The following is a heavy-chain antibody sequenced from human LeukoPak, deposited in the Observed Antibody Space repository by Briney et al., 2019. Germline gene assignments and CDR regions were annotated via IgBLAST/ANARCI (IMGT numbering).Heavy chain of an antibody. CDR3: ARGDEYCSSTSCINWFDP. D-gene: IGHD2-2*01. CDR1: GGSFSGYY. J-gene: IGHJ5*02. CDR2: INHSGST. Sequence: SETLSLTCAVYGGSFSGYYWSWIRQPPGKGLEWIGEINHSGSTNYNPSLKSRVTISVDTFKNQFSLKLSSVTAADTAVYYCARGDEYCSSTSCINWFDPWGQGTLVTVSS. V-gene: IGHV4-34*01.